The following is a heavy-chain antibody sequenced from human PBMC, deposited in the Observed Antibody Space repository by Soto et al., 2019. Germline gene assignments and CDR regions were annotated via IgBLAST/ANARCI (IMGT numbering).Heavy chain of an antibody. Sequence: EVQLVVSGGDLVQPGGSLRLSCVASGFTLSAHYMDWVRQAPGKGLEWVGRIKDKPRSYTTDYADSVKGRFTISRDDSKNSLDLQRNNLTTEDPAPYCCGDLAWGCNYFPWGQGTLVPFSS. J-gene: IGHJ1*01. CDR2: IKDKPRSYTT. D-gene: IGHD2-21*02. V-gene: IGHV3-72*01. CDR1: GFTLSAHY. CDR3: GDLAWGCNYFP.